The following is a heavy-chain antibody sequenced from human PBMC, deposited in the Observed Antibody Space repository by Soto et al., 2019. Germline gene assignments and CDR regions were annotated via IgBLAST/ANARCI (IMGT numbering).Heavy chain of an antibody. Sequence: EVQLVESGGGLVQPGGSLRLSCAASGFTFSSYEMNWVRQAPGKGLEWVSYISSSGHTIYYADSVKGRFTISRDNAKNSLYLQMNSLRAEDTAVYYCARDPHCSGGSCYYAESFQHWGQGTLVTVSS. J-gene: IGHJ1*01. D-gene: IGHD2-15*01. V-gene: IGHV3-48*03. CDR3: ARDPHCSGGSCYYAESFQH. CDR2: ISSSGHTI. CDR1: GFTFSSYE.